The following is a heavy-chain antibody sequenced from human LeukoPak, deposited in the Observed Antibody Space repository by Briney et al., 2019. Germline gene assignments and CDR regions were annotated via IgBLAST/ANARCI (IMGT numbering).Heavy chain of an antibody. J-gene: IGHJ6*03. CDR1: GGTFSSYA. V-gene: IGHV1-69*06. CDR3: ARSPAGCSGGSCYSGRGYYYYYMDV. D-gene: IGHD2-15*01. Sequence: ASVKVSCKASGGTFSSYAISWVRQAPGQGLEWMGGIIPIFGTANYAQKFQGRVTITADKSTSTAYMELSSLRSEDTAVYYCARSPAGCSGGSCYSGRGYYYYYMDVWGKGTTVTVSS. CDR2: IIPIFGTA.